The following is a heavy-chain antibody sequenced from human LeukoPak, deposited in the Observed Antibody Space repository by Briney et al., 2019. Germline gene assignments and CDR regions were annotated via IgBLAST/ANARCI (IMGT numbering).Heavy chain of an antibody. D-gene: IGHD3-22*01. CDR3: ATGTKTYYYDSSGYYLDY. Sequence: ASVKVSCKVSGYTLTELSMHWVRQAPGKGLEWMGGFDPEDGETIYAQKFQGRVTMTEDTSTDTAYMELSSLRSEDTAVYYCATGTKTYYYDSSGYYLDYWGQGTLVTVSS. J-gene: IGHJ4*02. V-gene: IGHV1-24*01. CDR2: FDPEDGET. CDR1: GYTLTELS.